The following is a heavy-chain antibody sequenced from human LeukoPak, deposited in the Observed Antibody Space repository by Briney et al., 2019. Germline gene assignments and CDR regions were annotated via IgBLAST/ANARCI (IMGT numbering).Heavy chain of an antibody. CDR2: ISGGSDHI. D-gene: IGHD6-19*01. Sequence: PGGSLRLSCAASGFTFSSYAMSWVRQAPGKGLEWVSSISGGSDHILYTDSVKGRFTVSRDNSKNSLYLQMNSLRAEDMAVYYCASFETVAVRPFDYWGQGTLVTVSS. V-gene: IGHV3-21*01. CDR1: GFTFSSYA. J-gene: IGHJ4*02. CDR3: ASFETVAVRPFDY.